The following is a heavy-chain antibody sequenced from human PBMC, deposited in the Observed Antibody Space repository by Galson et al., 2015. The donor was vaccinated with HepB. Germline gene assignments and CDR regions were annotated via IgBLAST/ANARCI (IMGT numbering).Heavy chain of an antibody. CDR3: ARTDIVVVVAATNPPGFDY. D-gene: IGHD2-15*01. V-gene: IGHV3-48*02. CDR1: GFTFSSYS. Sequence: SLRLSCAASGFTFSSYSMNWVRQAPGKGLEWVSYISSSSSTIYYADSVKGRFTISRDNAKNSLYLQMNSLRDEDTAVYYCARTDIVVVVAATNPPGFDYWGQGTLVTVSS. J-gene: IGHJ4*02. CDR2: ISSSSSTI.